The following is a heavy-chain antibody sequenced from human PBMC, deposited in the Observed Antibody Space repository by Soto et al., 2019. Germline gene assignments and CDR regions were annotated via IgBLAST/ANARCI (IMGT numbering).Heavy chain of an antibody. D-gene: IGHD3-10*01. CDR3: ARDRIMVRGVNYYYYYYMDV. CDR2: IWYDGSNK. Sequence: QVQLVESGGGVVQPGRSLRLSCAASGFTFSSYGMHWVRQAPGKGLEWVAVIWYDGSNKYYADSVKGRFTISRDNSKNTLYLQMNSLRAEDTAVYYCARDRIMVRGVNYYYYYYMDVWGKGTTVTVSS. CDR1: GFTFSSYG. J-gene: IGHJ6*03. V-gene: IGHV3-33*01.